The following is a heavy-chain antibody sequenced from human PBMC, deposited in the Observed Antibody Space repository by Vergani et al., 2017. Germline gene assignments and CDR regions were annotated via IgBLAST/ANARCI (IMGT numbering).Heavy chain of an antibody. J-gene: IGHJ5*02. V-gene: IGHV3-66*02. D-gene: IGHD3-10*01. CDR1: GSPVSGNY. Sequence: ELQLVESGGGLVQPGGSLRLSCAASGSPVSGNYMTWVRQAPGKGLEWVSHIYSGDETYYADSVEGGVTSSRDTSKNTLHRQINNLKVEDTAVYYGARGNYYGAGTYVDPWGQGTLVTVSS. CDR2: IYSGDET. CDR3: ARGNYYGAGTYVDP.